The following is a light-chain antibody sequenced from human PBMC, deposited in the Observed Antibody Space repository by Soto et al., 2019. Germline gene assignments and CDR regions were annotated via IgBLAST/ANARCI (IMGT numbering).Light chain of an antibody. Sequence: EIVMKQSPATLSVSPGERATLSCRASQSVSSNFAWCQQKPGQAPRLLIYGASSRATGIPDRFSGSGSGTDFTLTISRLEPEDFAVYYCQQYGSSFTFGPGSKVDI. J-gene: IGKJ3*01. CDR3: QQYGSSFT. CDR1: QSVSSN. CDR2: GAS. V-gene: IGKV3-20*01.